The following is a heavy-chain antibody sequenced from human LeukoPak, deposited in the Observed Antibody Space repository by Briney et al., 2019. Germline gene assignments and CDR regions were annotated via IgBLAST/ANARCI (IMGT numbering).Heavy chain of an antibody. CDR3: TRDNAAAGSYWYFDL. V-gene: IGHV3-49*04. CDR2: IRSKAYGGTT. Sequence: GGSLRLSCTASGFTFGDFAMSWVRQAPGKGLEWVSFIRSKAYGGTTEYAASVKGRFTISRDGSKSIAYLQMNSLKTEDTAVYYCTRDNAAAGSYWYFDLWGRGTLVTVSS. CDR1: GFTFGDFA. D-gene: IGHD6-13*01. J-gene: IGHJ2*01.